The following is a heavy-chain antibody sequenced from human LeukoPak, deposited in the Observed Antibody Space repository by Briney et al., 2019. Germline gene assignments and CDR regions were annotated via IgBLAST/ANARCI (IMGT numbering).Heavy chain of an antibody. J-gene: IGHJ5*02. V-gene: IGHV1-24*01. Sequence: ASVKVSCKVSGYTLTELSMHWVRQAPGEGLEWMGGFDPEDGETIYAQKFQGRVTMTEDTSTGTAYMELSSLRSEDTAVYYCATVRMYYYDSSGRWFDPWGQGTLVTVSS. D-gene: IGHD3-22*01. CDR2: FDPEDGET. CDR1: GYTLTELS. CDR3: ATVRMYYYDSSGRWFDP.